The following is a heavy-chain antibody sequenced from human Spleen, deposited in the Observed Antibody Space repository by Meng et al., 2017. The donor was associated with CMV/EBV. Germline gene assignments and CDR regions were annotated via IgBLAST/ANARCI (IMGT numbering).Heavy chain of an antibody. D-gene: IGHD6-19*01. CDR3: ATGDSTGWYQFSWFDP. Sequence: GGTFTSYAISWVRQAPGQELEWMGAITPIFGTSNYAQSLQGRVTITTDESMTTAYKELSGLKSKDTAVYYCATGDSTGWYQFSWFDPWGQGTLVTVS. J-gene: IGHJ5*02. CDR2: ITPIFGTS. V-gene: IGHV1-69*05. CDR1: GGTFTSYA.